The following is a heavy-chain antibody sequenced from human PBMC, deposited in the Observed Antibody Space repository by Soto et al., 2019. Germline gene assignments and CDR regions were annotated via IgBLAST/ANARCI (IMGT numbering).Heavy chain of an antibody. CDR1: GFTFSSYG. J-gene: IGHJ3*02. V-gene: IGHV3-33*08. CDR2: IWYDGSNK. Sequence: GGALRLSCAAPGFTFSSYGMHWVRPAPGQGLAWVAVIWYDGSNKYYADSVKGRFTISRDNSKNTLYLQMNSLRAEDTAVYYCARDREYYYDSSGYLGLDAFDIWGQGTMVTVSS. CDR3: ARDREYYYDSSGYLGLDAFDI. D-gene: IGHD3-22*01.